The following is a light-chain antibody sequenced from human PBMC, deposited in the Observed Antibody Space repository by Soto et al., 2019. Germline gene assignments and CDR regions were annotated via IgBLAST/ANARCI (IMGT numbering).Light chain of an antibody. Sequence: EVVMTQSPATLSVSPGERATLSCRASQSVSSNLVWYQQKPGQAPRLLIYGASTRATGIPARFSGSGSGTEFTLTISSLQSEDFAVYYCQHYNNWPQYTFGQGTKLEIK. CDR2: GAS. CDR1: QSVSSN. CDR3: QHYNNWPQYT. V-gene: IGKV3-15*01. J-gene: IGKJ2*01.